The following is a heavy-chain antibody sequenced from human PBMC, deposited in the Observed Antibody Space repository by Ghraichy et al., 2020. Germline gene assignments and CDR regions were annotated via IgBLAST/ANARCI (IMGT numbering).Heavy chain of an antibody. CDR1: RGSVSISTNY. Sequence: SQTLSLTCTVSRGSVSISTNYWGWIRQPPGKGLEWIGSIYFSGNTYYNPSLTSRVTISIDTSKNQFSLKVKSVTAADTAVYYCARESARSDFDYWGPGTLVTVSS. V-gene: IGHV4-39*07. CDR3: ARESARSDFDY. J-gene: IGHJ4*02. CDR2: IYFSGNT.